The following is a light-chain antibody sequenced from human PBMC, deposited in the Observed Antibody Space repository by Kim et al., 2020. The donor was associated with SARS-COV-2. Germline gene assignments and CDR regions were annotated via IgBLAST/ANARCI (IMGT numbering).Light chain of an antibody. Sequence: GQSATISCTGTSSDVGGFNYVSWYQQHPGKAPKLMIYEVTKRPSGVPDRFSGSKSGNTASLTVSGLQAEDEAEYYCSSYAGSYNLVFGGGTKLTVL. CDR1: SSDVGGFNY. CDR3: SSYAGSYNLV. CDR2: EVT. J-gene: IGLJ2*01. V-gene: IGLV2-8*01.